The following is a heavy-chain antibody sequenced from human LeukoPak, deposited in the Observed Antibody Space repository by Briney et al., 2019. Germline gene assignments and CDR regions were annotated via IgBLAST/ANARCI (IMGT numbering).Heavy chain of an antibody. CDR3: ARLLIDYSKAHYYYYMDV. D-gene: IGHD4-11*01. J-gene: IGHJ6*03. Sequence: SETLSLTCTVSGYSISRGYYWHWIRQPPGKALEWIGTIYHSGSTYYNPSLKSRATISVDTSKNHFSLKLSSVTAADTAVYYCARLLIDYSKAHYYYYMDVWGKGTTVTVSS. V-gene: IGHV4-38-2*02. CDR1: GYSISRGYY. CDR2: IYHSGST.